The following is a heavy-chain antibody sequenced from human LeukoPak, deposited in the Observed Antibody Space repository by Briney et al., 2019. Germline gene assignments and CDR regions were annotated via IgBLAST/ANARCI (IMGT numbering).Heavy chain of an antibody. CDR3: ASMTPHYYYYYYMDV. V-gene: IGHV4-59*01. J-gene: IGHJ6*03. Sequence: SETLSLTCTVSGGSISSYYWSWIRQPPGKGLEWIGYIYYSGSTNYNPSLKSRVTISVDTSKNQFSLKLSSVTAANTAVYYCASMTPHYYYYYYMDVWGKGTTVTVSS. CDR1: GGSISSYY. CDR2: IYYSGST.